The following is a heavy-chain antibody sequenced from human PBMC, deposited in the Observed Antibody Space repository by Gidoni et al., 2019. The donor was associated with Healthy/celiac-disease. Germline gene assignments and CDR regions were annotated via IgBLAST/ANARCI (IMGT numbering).Heavy chain of an antibody. CDR1: GFSLSNARLG. V-gene: IGHV2-26*01. CDR2: IFSNDEK. J-gene: IGHJ6*03. D-gene: IGHD1-26*01. CDR3: ARIVHGGSYYDYYYYMDV. Sequence: QVTLKESGPVLVKPTETLTLTCTVSGFSLSNARLGVSWIRQPPGKALEWLAHIFSNDEKSYSTSLKSRLTISKDTSKSQVVLTMTNMDPVDTATYYCARIVHGGSYYDYYYYMDVWGKGTTVTVSS.